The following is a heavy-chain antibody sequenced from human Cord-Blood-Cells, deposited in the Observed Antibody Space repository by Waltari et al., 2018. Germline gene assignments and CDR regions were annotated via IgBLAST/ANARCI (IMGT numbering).Heavy chain of an antibody. J-gene: IGHJ6*02. D-gene: IGHD3-3*01. Sequence: QVQLQQWGAGLLKPSETLSLTCAVYGGSFSGYYWSWIRQPPGKGLEGIGEINHSGITNYTPSLKSRVTISVDTSKNQFSLKLSSVTAADTAMYYCARVNDFWSGYYYYYYYGMDVWGQGTTVTVSS. CDR2: INHSGIT. CDR1: GGSFSGYY. V-gene: IGHV4-34*01. CDR3: ARVNDFWSGYYYYYYYGMDV.